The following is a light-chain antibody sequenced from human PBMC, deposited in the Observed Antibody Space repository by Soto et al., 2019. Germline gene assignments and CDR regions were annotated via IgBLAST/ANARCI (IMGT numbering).Light chain of an antibody. Sequence: EIVLTQSPGTLSLSPGERATLSCRASQSLTNSFIAWYQQKPGQAPRLLIYDTSSRATGIPDRFSGSGSGTDFTLTISRLEPEDFAVFFCQQYGTSEIIVGQGTRLENK. J-gene: IGKJ5*01. CDR3: QQYGTSEII. V-gene: IGKV3-20*01. CDR1: QSLTNSF. CDR2: DTS.